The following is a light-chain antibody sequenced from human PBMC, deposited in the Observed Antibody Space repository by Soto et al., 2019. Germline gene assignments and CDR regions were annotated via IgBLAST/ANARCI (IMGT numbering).Light chain of an antibody. Sequence: EIVLTQSPGTLSLSPGERATLSCRASQSVSSAYLAWYQQKPGQAPRLLIYDVSSRATGIPDRFSGSGSGTDFTLTVSRLETEDFAVYYCQQYGSSPETFGQGTKVDI. J-gene: IGKJ1*01. CDR2: DVS. V-gene: IGKV3-20*01. CDR3: QQYGSSPET. CDR1: QSVSSAY.